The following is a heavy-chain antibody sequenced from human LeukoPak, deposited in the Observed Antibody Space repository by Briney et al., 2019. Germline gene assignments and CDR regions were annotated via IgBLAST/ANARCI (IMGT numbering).Heavy chain of an antibody. J-gene: IGHJ6*02. CDR1: GGSISSGSYY. Sequence: SETLSLTCTVSGGSISSGSYYWSWIRQPAGKGLEWIGRIYTSGSTNYNPSLKSRVTISVDTSKNQFSLKLSSVTAADTAVYYCTRHPPVPAFENGLDVWGQGTTVTVSS. D-gene: IGHD2-2*01. CDR3: TRHPPVPAFENGLDV. CDR2: IYTSGST. V-gene: IGHV4-61*02.